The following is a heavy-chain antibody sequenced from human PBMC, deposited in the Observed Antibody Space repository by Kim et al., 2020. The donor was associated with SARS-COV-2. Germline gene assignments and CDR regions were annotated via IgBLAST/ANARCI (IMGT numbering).Heavy chain of an antibody. Sequence: EYADSVKGRFTISRDNAKNSLYLEMNSLTPEDTAWYYCVKDVGGAGPLDYWGQGTLVTVSS. J-gene: IGHJ4*02. CDR3: VKDVGGAGPLDY. D-gene: IGHD1-26*01. V-gene: IGHV3-9*01.